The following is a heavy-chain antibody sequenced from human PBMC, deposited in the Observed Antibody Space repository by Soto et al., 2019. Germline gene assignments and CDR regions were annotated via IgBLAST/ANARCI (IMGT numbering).Heavy chain of an antibody. CDR1: GFTFSTYW. CDR3: ARARGDNYGKNDY. V-gene: IGHV3-74*01. CDR2: ISTDGSIT. Sequence: PGGSLRLSCAASGFTFSTYWMHWVRQAPGKGLVWVSRISTDGSITNHADSVKGRFTISRDNAKNTLYLQMNSLRAEDTAMYYCARARGDNYGKNDYWGQGTLVTVSS. J-gene: IGHJ4*02. D-gene: IGHD5-18*01.